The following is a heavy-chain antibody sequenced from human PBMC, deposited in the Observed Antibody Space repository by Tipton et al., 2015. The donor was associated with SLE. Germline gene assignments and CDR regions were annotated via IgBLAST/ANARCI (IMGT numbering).Heavy chain of an antibody. V-gene: IGHV3-30*14. D-gene: IGHD3-9*01. J-gene: IGHJ6*03. CDR2: ISYDGSNK. Sequence: QLVQSGGGLVQPGGSLRLSCVASGFTFSRSWMNWVRLAPGKGLEWVALISYDGSNKYYADSVKGRFTMSRDNSKNTVHLQMNSLRAEDTAVYYCARDIELVVSVDRGFDFIYFYMDAWGEGTAVTVSS. CDR3: ARDIELVVSVDRGFDFIYFYMDA. CDR1: GFTFSRSW.